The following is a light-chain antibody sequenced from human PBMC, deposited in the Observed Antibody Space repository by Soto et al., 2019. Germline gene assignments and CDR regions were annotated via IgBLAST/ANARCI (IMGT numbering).Light chain of an antibody. Sequence: QSALTQPASVSGSPGQSITISCTGTSSDVGGYNSVSWYQQHPGKAPKLILYDVTDRPSGVSYRFSGSKSGNTASLTISGLQAAYDADYFCTSFTSLMTNVFGSGTNLTVL. CDR3: TSFTSLMTNV. CDR2: DVT. CDR1: SSDVGGYNS. V-gene: IGLV2-14*01. J-gene: IGLJ6*01.